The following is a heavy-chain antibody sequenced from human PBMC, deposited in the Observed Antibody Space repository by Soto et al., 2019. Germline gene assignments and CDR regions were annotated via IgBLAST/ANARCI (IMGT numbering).Heavy chain of an antibody. CDR1: GDSVASNSAG. CDR2: TYYRSKWYY. D-gene: IGHD1-26*01. CDR3: ARGEQYSGRIFDY. V-gene: IGHV6-1*01. Sequence: SQTLSLACAITGDSVASNSAGWSWVRQTPSRGLEWLGRTYYRSKWYYEYAVSVRGRITINPDTSKNQYSLQLNSVTPEDTAVYFCARGEQYSGRIFDYWGQGTLVTVSS. J-gene: IGHJ4*01.